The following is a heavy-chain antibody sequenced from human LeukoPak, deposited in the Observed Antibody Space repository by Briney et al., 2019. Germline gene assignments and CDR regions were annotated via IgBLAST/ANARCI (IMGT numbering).Heavy chain of an antibody. V-gene: IGHV1-8*01. CDR3: ALGGDRVVVPAAIQDYYYGMDV. J-gene: IGHJ6*02. Sequence: ASVKVSCKASGYTFTSYGINWVRQATGHGLEWMGWMNPNSGNTGYAQKFQGRVTMTRNTSISTAYMELSSLRSEDTSVYYCALGGDRVVVPAAIQDYYYGMDVWGQGTTVTVSS. CDR2: MNPNSGNT. D-gene: IGHD2-2*02. CDR1: GYTFTSYG.